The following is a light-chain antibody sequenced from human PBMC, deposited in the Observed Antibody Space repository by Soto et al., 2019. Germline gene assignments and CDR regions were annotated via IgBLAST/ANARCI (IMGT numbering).Light chain of an antibody. CDR2: DAS. CDR3: QERTGWPPGT. V-gene: IGKV3-11*01. CDR1: QSVSLS. Sequence: EIVLTQSPATLSLSPGGRATLSCRASQSVSLSLAWYQQKPGQAPRLLIYDASKRASGFPARFSGSGSGTDLTLTISSLEPEDFAVYYCQERTGWPPGTFGQGTKVDSK. J-gene: IGKJ1*01.